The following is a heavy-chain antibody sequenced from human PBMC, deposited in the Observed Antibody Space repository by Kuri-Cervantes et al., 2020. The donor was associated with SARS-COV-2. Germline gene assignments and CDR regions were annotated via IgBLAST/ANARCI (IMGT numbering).Heavy chain of an antibody. CDR3: AMGAANSYMDV. V-gene: IGHV3-33*08. CDR2: IWYDGKNE. Sequence: GGSLRLSCGASGFSLTNYAIHWVRQAPGKGLEWVSVIWYDGKNEYYAGSVKGRFNISRDTSKNTVSLHMNSLRAEDTAMYYCAMGAANSYMDVWDRGTTVTVSS. D-gene: IGHD3-16*01. J-gene: IGHJ6*03. CDR1: GFSLTNYA.